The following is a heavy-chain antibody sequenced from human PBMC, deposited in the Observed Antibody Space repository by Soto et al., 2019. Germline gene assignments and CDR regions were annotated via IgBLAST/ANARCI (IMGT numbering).Heavy chain of an antibody. J-gene: IGHJ3*02. CDR3: ARLLAEGATYREDAFDM. V-gene: IGHV1-18*01. CDR2: NSTYNGKT. Sequence: QLQLVQSGGEVKTPGASVKVSCKTSGYTFTSHGISWVRQAPGQGLEWMGWNSTYNGKTDNAQKFQGGVSWTADTRTSTVYMEERRLRSDDTAVYYCARLLAEGATYREDAFDMCGQGKKVTVSS. D-gene: IGHD1-26*01. CDR1: GYTFTSHG.